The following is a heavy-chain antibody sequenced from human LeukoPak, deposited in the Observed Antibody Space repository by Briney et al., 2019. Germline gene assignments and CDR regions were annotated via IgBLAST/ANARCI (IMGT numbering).Heavy chain of an antibody. V-gene: IGHV4-30-2*01. D-gene: IGHD3-10*01. CDR2: IYHSGST. CDR3: ARVIIKGYYFDY. Sequence: MTSQTLSLTCAVSGGSISSGGYSWSWIRQPPGKGLEWIGYIYHSGSTYYNPSLKSRVTISVGRSKNQFSLKLSSVTAADTAVYYCARVIIKGYYFDYWGQGTLVTVSS. CDR1: GGSISSGGYS. J-gene: IGHJ4*02.